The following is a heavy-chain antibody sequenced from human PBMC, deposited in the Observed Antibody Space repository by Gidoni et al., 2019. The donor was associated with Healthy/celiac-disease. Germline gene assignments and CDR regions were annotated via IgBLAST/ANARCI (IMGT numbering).Heavy chain of an antibody. CDR3: ARESYGDYDYYYMDV. Sequence: EVQLVEAGGGLIQPGASLILSCAASGFLVSSNYMSWVRQAPGKGLGWVAVIYSGGSTYYADSVKGRFTISRDNSKNTLYLQMNSLRAEDTAVYYCARESYGDYDYYYMDVWGKGTTVTVSS. V-gene: IGHV3-53*01. CDR2: IYSGGST. D-gene: IGHD4-17*01. CDR1: GFLVSSNY. J-gene: IGHJ6*03.